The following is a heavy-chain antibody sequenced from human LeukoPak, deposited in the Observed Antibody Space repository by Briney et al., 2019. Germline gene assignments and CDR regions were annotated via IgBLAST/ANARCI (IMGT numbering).Heavy chain of an antibody. CDR1: GGTFSSYA. J-gene: IGHJ3*02. CDR2: IIPIFGTA. Sequence: ASVKVSCKASGGTFSSYAISWVRQAPGQGLEWMGGIIPIFGTANYAQKFQGRVSITADKSTNTAHLELSNLRSEDTAVYYCTREGVYSPDPTSYHRLPFDIWGKGTVVIVSS. V-gene: IGHV1-69*06. D-gene: IGHD3-16*02. CDR3: TREGVYSPDPTSYHRLPFDI.